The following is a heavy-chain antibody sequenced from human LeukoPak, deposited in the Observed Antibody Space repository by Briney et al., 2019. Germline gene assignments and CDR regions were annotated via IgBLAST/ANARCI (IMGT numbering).Heavy chain of an antibody. CDR3: ASPAVAGGGNYYYYMDV. J-gene: IGHJ6*03. V-gene: IGHV3-11*01. CDR2: ISSSGSTI. D-gene: IGHD6-19*01. CDR1: GFTVSSNY. Sequence: SGGSLRLSCAASGFTVSSNYMSWVRQAPGKGLEWVSYISSSGSTIYYADSVKGRFTISRDNAKNSLYLQMNSLRAEDTAVYYCASPAVAGGGNYYYYMDVWGKGTTVTISS.